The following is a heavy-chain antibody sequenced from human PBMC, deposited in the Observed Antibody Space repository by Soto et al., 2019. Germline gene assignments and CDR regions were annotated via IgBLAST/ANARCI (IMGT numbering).Heavy chain of an antibody. D-gene: IGHD3-10*01. J-gene: IGHJ4*02. Sequence: ASVKVSCKASGYTFTSYGISWVRQAPGQGLEWMGWISAYNGNTNYAQKLQGRVTMTTDTSTSTAYMELRSLRSDDTATYYCAHSPGELLALYYFDYWGQGTLVTVSS. V-gene: IGHV1-18*01. CDR1: GYTFTSYG. CDR3: AHSPGELLALYYFDY. CDR2: ISAYNGNT.